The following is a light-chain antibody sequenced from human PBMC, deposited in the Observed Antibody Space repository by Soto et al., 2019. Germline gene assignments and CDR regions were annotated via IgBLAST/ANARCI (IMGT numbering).Light chain of an antibody. CDR3: QQYGTSPWT. Sequence: EIVLTQSPGTLSLSPGERATLSCRASQSVSSNYLGWYQQKLGQAPRLLIYGASSRATGIPDRFSGSGSGKDFTLIIIRLDPEDFAVYFCQQYGTSPWTFGQGTKVDIK. J-gene: IGKJ1*01. V-gene: IGKV3-20*01. CDR2: GAS. CDR1: QSVSSNY.